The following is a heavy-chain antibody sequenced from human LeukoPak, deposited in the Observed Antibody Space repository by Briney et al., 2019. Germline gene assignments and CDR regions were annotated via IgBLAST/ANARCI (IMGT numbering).Heavy chain of an antibody. D-gene: IGHD3-22*01. CDR2: ISAYNGNT. V-gene: IGHV1-18*01. Sequence: ASLKVSCTASGYTFTSYGISWMRQAPGQGLEWMGWISAYNGNTNYAQKFQGRVTMTTDTSTSTAYMELRSLRSDDTAVYYCAKVKGDSSGYSDDYYFDYWGQGTLVTVSS. CDR3: AKVKGDSSGYSDDYYFDY. CDR1: GYTFTSYG. J-gene: IGHJ4*02.